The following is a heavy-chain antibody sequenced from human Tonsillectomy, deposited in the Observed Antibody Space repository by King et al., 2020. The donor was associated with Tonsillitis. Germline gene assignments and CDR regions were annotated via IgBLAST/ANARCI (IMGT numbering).Heavy chain of an antibody. V-gene: IGHV3-48*02. J-gene: IGHJ6*02. CDR3: ARDYEDGGSGWYSWRNYDGMDV. Sequence: VQLVESGGGLVQPGGSLRLSCAASGFTFSSYGMNWVRQAPGKGLEWVSYISSSSSTIHFADSVKGLFTISRDNAKNSLYLQMNSLRDEDTAVYYCARDYEDGGSGWYSWRNYDGMDVWGQGTTVTDSS. CDR1: GFTFSSYG. CDR2: ISSSSSTI. D-gene: IGHD6-19*01.